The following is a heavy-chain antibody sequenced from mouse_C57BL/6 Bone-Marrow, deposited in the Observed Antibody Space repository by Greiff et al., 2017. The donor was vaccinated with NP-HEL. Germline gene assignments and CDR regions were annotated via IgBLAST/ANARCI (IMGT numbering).Heavy chain of an antibody. CDR2: IDPSDSET. Sequence: QVQLQQPGAELVRPGSSVKLSCKASGYTFTSYWMHWVKQRPIQDLEWIGNIDPSDSETHYNQKFKDKATLTVDKSSSTAYMQLSSLTSEDSAVYYCARSDGYYPYYYAMDYWGQGTSVTVSS. J-gene: IGHJ4*01. CDR1: GYTFTSYW. D-gene: IGHD2-3*01. CDR3: ARSDGYYPYYYAMDY. V-gene: IGHV1-52*01.